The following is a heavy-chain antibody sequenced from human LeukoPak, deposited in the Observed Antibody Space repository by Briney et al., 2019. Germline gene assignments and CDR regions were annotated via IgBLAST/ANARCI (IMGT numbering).Heavy chain of an antibody. V-gene: IGHV1-2*02. CDR2: INPNSGGT. CDR1: GYTFTGYY. Sequence: GASVKVSCKASGYTFTGYYMHWVRQAPGQGLEWMGWINPNSGGTNYAQKFQGRVTMTRDTSISTAYMELSRLRSDDTAVYYCARTVGSSWYGGFDYWGQGTLVTVSS. CDR3: ARTVGSSWYGGFDY. J-gene: IGHJ4*02. D-gene: IGHD6-13*01.